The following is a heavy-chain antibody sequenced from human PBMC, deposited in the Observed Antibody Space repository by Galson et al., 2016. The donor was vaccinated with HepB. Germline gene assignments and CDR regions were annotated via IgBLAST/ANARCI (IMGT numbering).Heavy chain of an antibody. J-gene: IGHJ5*02. V-gene: IGHV4-4*02. D-gene: IGHD1-26*01. CDR1: GASISSRNW. CDR3: AKGERALGLES. CDR2: VYRTGDT. Sequence: SETLSLTCTISGASISSRNWWSWVRQSPEKGLEWIGRVYRTGDTYYNPSLASRVTISMDKINGQFSLRLNSVTAADTAVYYCAKGERALGLESWGQGTLLTVAA.